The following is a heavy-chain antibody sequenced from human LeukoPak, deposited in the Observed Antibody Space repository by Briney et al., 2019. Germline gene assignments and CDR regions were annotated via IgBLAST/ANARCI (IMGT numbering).Heavy chain of an antibody. D-gene: IGHD3-16*02. V-gene: IGHV3-7*01. CDR1: GFTFSSYW. J-gene: IGHJ4*02. CDR2: IKQDGSQK. CDR3: ARVGGRYSPLGY. Sequence: GGSLRLSCAASGFTFSSYWMSWVRQAPGKGLEWVGNIKQDGSQKYYVDSVKGRFTISRDNDKNSLFLQMTSLRAEDTAVYCCARVGGRYSPLGYWGQGTLVTVSS.